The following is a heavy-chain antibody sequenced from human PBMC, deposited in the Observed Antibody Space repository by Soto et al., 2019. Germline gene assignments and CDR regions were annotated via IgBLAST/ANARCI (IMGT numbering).Heavy chain of an antibody. V-gene: IGHV4-59*08. Sequence: SETLSLTCTVSGGSSSSYYWSWIRQPPGKGLDWIGYIYYSGSTNYNPSLKSRVTMSVDTSKNQFSLKLSSVTAADTAVYYCARLHGYCISTSCYGYYGMDFWGKGTTVTVSS. CDR1: GGSSSSYY. D-gene: IGHD2-2*01. CDR3: ARLHGYCISTSCYGYYGMDF. CDR2: IYYSGST. J-gene: IGHJ6*04.